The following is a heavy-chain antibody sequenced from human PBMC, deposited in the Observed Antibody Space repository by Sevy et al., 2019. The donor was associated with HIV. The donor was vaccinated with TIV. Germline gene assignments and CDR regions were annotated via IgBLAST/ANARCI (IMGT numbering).Heavy chain of an antibody. CDR3: AKAYLYCTNGVCYGYYFDY. D-gene: IGHD2-8*01. J-gene: IGHJ4*02. Sequence: GGSLRLSCAASGFTFDDYAMPWVRQAPRKGLEWVSGISWNRGSIGYADSVKGRFTISRDNAKNSLDLEMNSLRAEDTALYYCAKAYLYCTNGVCYGYYFDYWCQGILVTVSS. CDR2: ISWNRGSI. CDR1: GFTFDDYA. V-gene: IGHV3-9*01.